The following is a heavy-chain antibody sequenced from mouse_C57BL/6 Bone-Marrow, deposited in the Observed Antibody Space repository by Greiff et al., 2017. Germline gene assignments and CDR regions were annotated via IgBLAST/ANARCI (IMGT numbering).Heavy chain of an antibody. CDR2: INPGSGGT. D-gene: IGHD1-1*01. CDR1: GYAFTNYL. J-gene: IGHJ1*03. V-gene: IGHV1-54*01. Sequence: VQLQQSGAELVRPGTSVKVSCKASGYAFTNYLLEWVKQRPGQGLEWIGVINPGSGGTNYNEKFKGKATLTADKSSSTAYMQLSSLTSEDSAVYFCARLTTVVATGYCDVWGTGTTVTVSS. CDR3: ARLTTVVATGYCDV.